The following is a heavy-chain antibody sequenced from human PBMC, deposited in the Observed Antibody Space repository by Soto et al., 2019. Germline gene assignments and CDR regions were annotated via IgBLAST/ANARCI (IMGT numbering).Heavy chain of an antibody. CDR3: ARRKGDYYDSSGYHYYFDY. CDR1: GYTFTGYY. Sequence: ASVKVSCKASGYTFTGYYMHWVRQAPGQGLEWMGWINPNSGGTKSAQKFQGRVTMTRDTSISTAYMELSRLRSDDTAVYYCARRKGDYYDSSGYHYYFDYWGQGTLVTVSS. D-gene: IGHD3-22*01. J-gene: IGHJ4*02. CDR2: INPNSGGT. V-gene: IGHV1-2*02.